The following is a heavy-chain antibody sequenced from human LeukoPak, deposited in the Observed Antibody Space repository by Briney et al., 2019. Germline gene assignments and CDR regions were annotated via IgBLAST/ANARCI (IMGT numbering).Heavy chain of an antibody. CDR1: GFAFDEHG. CDR3: ARAPITSPFYFDY. J-gene: IGHJ4*02. D-gene: IGHD2-2*01. CDR2: INWSGGST. Sequence: PGGSLRLSCTASGFAFDEHGMSWVRQVPGKGLEWVSGINWSGGSTGYADPLRGRFTISRDNAKNSLYLQMNSLRAEDTALYYCARAPITSPFYFDYWGQGTLVTVSS. V-gene: IGHV3-20*04.